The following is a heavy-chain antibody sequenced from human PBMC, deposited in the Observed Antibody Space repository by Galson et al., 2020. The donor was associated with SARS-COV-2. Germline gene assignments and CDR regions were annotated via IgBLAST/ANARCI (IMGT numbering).Heavy chain of an antibody. CDR2: ISTYNAKT. V-gene: IGHV1-18*01. D-gene: IGHD2-21*01. J-gene: IGHJ6*01. Sequence: ASVKVSCKASGYTFTSNGINWVRQAPGQGLEWMGWISTYNAKTNYAQKLQGRVSMTTDTSTRTAFMELRSLRSDDTAVYYCARDVGLYCGXXXXXXXXXXXDVWGQG. CDR1: GYTFTSNG. CDR3: ARDVGLYCGXXXXXXXXXXXDV.